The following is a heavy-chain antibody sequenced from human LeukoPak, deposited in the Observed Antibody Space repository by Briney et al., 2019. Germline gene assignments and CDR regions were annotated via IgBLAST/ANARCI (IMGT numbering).Heavy chain of an antibody. V-gene: IGHV3-23*01. J-gene: IGHJ4*02. CDR3: AKDKDYGDYRHCPIDY. CDR1: GFTFSSYA. D-gene: IGHD4-17*01. CDR2: ISGSGGST. Sequence: PGGSLRLSCAASGFTFSSYAMSWVRQAPGKGLEWVSAISGSGGSTYYADSVKGRFTISRDNSKNTLYLQMNSLRAEDTAVYYCAKDKDYGDYRHCPIDYWGQGTLVTVSS.